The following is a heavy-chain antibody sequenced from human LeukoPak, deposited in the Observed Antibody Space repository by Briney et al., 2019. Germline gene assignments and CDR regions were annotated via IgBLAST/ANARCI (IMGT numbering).Heavy chain of an antibody. CDR1: GFTFSSYA. V-gene: IGHV3-30*04. CDR2: ITYDGSNK. CDR3: ARTFFSGWHYYYYYMDV. J-gene: IGHJ6*03. Sequence: GGSLRLSCAASGFTFSSYAMHWVRQAPGKGLEWVAVITYDGSNKYYADSVKGRFTISRDNSKNTLYLQMNSLRAEDTAVYYCARTFFSGWHYYYYYMDVWGKGTTVTVSS. D-gene: IGHD6-19*01.